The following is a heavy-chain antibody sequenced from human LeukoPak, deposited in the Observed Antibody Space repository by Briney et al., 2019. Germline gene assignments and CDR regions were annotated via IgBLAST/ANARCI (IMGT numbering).Heavy chain of an antibody. D-gene: IGHD1-26*01. V-gene: IGHV3-21*01. CDR3: ARDYPELPLDY. J-gene: IGHJ4*02. CDR1: GFTFSSYS. Sequence: GGSLRLSCAASGFTFSSYSMNWVRQAPGKGLEWVSSISSSSSYISYADSVKGRFTISRDNAKNSLYLQMNSLRAEDTAVYYCARDYPELPLDYWGQGTLVTVSS. CDR2: ISSSSSYI.